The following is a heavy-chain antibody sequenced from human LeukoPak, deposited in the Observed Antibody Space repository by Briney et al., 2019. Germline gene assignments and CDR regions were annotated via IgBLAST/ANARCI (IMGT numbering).Heavy chain of an antibody. D-gene: IGHD1-1*01. J-gene: IGHJ3*01. CDR2: INPNSGDT. CDR3: ARVRTSDAFDV. Sequence: ASVKVSCKASGYTFTSYGISWVRQAPGQGLEWMGWINPNSGDTNFAQKFQGRVTMTKDTSTGTAYMELSRLRSDDTAVYYCARVRTSDAFDVWGQGTMVTVSS. CDR1: GYTFTSYG. V-gene: IGHV1-2*02.